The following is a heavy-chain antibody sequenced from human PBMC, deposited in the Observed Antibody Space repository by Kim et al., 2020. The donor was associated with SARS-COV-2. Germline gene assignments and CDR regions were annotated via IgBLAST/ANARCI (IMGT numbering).Heavy chain of an antibody. CDR2: IKSKTDGGTT. Sequence: GGSLRLSCAASGFTFSNAWMSWVRQAPGKGLEWVGRIKSKTDGGTTDYAAPVKGRFTISRDDSKNTLYLQMNSLKTEDTAVYYCTTELLAAAGTTRYYYYYYGMDVWGQGATVTVSS. J-gene: IGHJ6*02. D-gene: IGHD6-13*01. V-gene: IGHV3-15*01. CDR3: TTELLAAAGTTRYYYYYYGMDV. CDR1: GFTFSNAW.